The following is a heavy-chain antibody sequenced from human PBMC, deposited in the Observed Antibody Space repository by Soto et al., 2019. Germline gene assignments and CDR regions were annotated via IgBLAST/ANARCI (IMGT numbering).Heavy chain of an antibody. V-gene: IGHV2-5*01. J-gene: IGHJ4*02. CDR1: GFSFSISGVG. Sequence: QITLKESGPTLVKPTQTLTLTCTFSGFSFSISGVGVGWIRQPPGKALEWLALIYWNGDKRYSPSLESRLTITKDTSKNQVVLTMSNMDPVDTATYYCTHRRKDQSGERVGADDYWGQGTLVTVSS. CDR3: THRRKDQSGERVGADDY. D-gene: IGHD1-26*01. CDR2: IYWNGDK.